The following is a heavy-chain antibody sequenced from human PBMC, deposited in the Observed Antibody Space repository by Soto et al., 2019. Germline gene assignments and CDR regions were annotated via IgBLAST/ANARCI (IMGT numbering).Heavy chain of an antibody. Sequence: QLQLQESGPGLVKPSETLSLTCTVSGGSISSSSYYWGWIRQPPGKGLEWIGSIYYSGSTYYNPSLKSRVTISVDTSKNQFSLKLSSVTAADTAVYYCARHGHEWPVDYWGQGTLVTGSS. J-gene: IGHJ4*02. CDR3: ARHGHEWPVDY. CDR1: GGSISSSSYY. V-gene: IGHV4-39*01. CDR2: IYYSGST. D-gene: IGHD3-3*01.